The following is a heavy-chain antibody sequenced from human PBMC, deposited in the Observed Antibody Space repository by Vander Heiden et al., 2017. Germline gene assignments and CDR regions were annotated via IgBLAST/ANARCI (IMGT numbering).Heavy chain of an antibody. V-gene: IGHV3-30*18. Sequence: QVQLVESGGGVVQPGRSLRLSCAASGFIFSSYGMHWVRQAPGKGLEWVAVISKDGTNDYYADSVKGRFTISRDNSKNTLYLQMNSLRAEDAAVYYCAKSHYYGSGSLDYWGQGTLVTVSS. CDR2: ISKDGTND. J-gene: IGHJ4*02. CDR3: AKSHYYGSGSLDY. D-gene: IGHD3-10*01. CDR1: GFIFSSYG.